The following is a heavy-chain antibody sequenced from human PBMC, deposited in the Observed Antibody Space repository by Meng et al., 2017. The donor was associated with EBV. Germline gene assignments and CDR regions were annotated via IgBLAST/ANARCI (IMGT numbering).Heavy chain of an antibody. CDR3: ARVGYSVHDVSFEDF. J-gene: IGHJ4*02. CDR1: GGSFTDYY. CDR2: VSHSGRT. D-gene: IGHD5/OR15-5a*01. Sequence: QVLLRQWGAGLLKPSETLSLSCAVYGGSFTDYYWSWIRKAPGKSLEWIGEVSHSGRTRYNPSLKSRVSMSADVSKKQFSLKMKSVTAADTGVYFCARVGYSVHDVSFEDFWGQGTLVTVSS. V-gene: IGHV4-34*01.